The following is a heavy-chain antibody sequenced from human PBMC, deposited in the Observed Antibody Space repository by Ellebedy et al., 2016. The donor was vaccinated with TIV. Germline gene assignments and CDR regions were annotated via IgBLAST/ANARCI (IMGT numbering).Heavy chain of an antibody. D-gene: IGHD4-17*01. J-gene: IGHJ2*01. CDR1: GASFSGSY. CDR2: VDYSGRA. Sequence: MPSETLSLTCGVSGASFSGSYWGWIRQPPGKGLEWIGSVDYSGRAYNNPSLKSRVTSSVDTSKNQFSLKLTSVTAADTAVYFCARDSDGDYTSFDLWGRGALVIVSS. V-gene: IGHV4-34*11. CDR3: ARDSDGDYTSFDL.